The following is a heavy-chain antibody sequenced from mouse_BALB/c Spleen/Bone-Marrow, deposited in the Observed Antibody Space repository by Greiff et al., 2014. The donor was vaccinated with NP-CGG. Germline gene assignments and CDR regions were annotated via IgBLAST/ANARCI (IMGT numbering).Heavy chain of an antibody. D-gene: IGHD2-14*01. Sequence: VQLQQSGPELVKPGASVKMSCKASGYTFTDYVIGWVKQRTGQVLEWIGEIYPDTGSTYYDENFRGKATLTADKSSNTVYMQLTSLTSEDSAVYFCARYDVPAGFAYWGQGTLVTVSA. CDR3: ARYDVPAGFAY. V-gene: IGHV1-83*01. J-gene: IGHJ3*01. CDR1: GYTFTDYV. CDR2: IYPDTGST.